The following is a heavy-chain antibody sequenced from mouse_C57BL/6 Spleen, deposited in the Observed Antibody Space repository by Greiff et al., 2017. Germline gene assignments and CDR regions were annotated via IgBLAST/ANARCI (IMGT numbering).Heavy chain of an antibody. CDR1: GFTFSDYG. CDR2: ISSGSSTI. V-gene: IGHV5-17*01. Sequence: EVKLEESGGGLVKPGGSLKLSCAASGFTFSDYGMHWVRQAPEKGLEWVAYISSGSSTIYYADNVKGRFTISRDNAKNTLFLQMTSLRSEDTAMYYCARSYYSNHYFDYWGQGTTLTVSS. D-gene: IGHD2-5*01. CDR3: ARSYYSNHYFDY. J-gene: IGHJ2*01.